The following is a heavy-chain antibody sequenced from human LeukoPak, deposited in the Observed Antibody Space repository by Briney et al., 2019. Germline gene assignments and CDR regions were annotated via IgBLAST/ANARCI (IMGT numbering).Heavy chain of an antibody. CDR2: IYSGGST. D-gene: IGHD6-19*01. Sequence: GGSLRLSCAASGFTVSSNYMSWVRQAPGKGLEWASVIYSGGSTYYADSVKGRFTISRDNSKNTLYLQMNSLRAEDTAVYYCARDLLEAVAGTVYYYYMDVWGKGTTVTVSS. CDR1: GFTVSSNY. CDR3: ARDLLEAVAGTVYYYYMDV. V-gene: IGHV3-53*01. J-gene: IGHJ6*03.